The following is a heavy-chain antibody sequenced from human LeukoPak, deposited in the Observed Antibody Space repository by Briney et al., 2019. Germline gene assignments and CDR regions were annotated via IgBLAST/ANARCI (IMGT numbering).Heavy chain of an antibody. CDR3: ARVNVVPAIAYYSDY. D-gene: IGHD2-2*01. CDR1: GGSISSYY. V-gene: IGHV4-59*01. Sequence: SETLSLTCTVSGGSISSYYWSWIRQPPGKGLEWIGYIYYSGSTNYNPSLKSRVTISVDTSKNQFSLKLSSVTAADTAVYYCARVNVVPAIAYYSDYWGQGTLVTVSS. J-gene: IGHJ4*02. CDR2: IYYSGST.